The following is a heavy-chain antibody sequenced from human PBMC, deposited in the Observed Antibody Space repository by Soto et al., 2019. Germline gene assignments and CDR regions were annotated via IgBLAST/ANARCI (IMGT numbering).Heavy chain of an antibody. CDR3: ARAPYYYDNSGYYY. Sequence: GGSLRLSCAASGFTFSTYSVNWVRQAPGKGLEWVSSISSSSNYIYYADSVKGRFTISRDNAKNSLYLQMNSLRAEDTAVYYCARAPYYYDNSGYYYWGQGTLVTVSS. V-gene: IGHV3-21*01. D-gene: IGHD3-22*01. CDR2: ISSSSNYI. CDR1: GFTFSTYS. J-gene: IGHJ4*02.